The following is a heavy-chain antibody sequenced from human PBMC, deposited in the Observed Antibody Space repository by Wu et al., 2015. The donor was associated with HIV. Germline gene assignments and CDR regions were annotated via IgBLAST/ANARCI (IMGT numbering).Heavy chain of an antibody. Sequence: QVQLVQSGAEVKKPGASVKVSCEASGYIFTSYYMHWVRQAPGQGLEWMGRINPSGGSTSYAQKFQGRVTMTRDTSTSTVYMELNSLRSEDTAVYYCARDRSIAAGXERYNWFDPVGPGNPGPPSPQ. CDR3: ARDRSIAAGXERYNWFDP. D-gene: IGHD6-13*01. CDR2: INPSGGST. V-gene: IGHV1-46*01. CDR1: GYIFTSYY. J-gene: IGHJ5*02.